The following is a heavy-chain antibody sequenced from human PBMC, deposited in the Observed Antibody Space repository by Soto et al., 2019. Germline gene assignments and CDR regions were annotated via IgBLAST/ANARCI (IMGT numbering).Heavy chain of an antibody. Sequence: EVQLVESGGGLVQPGGSLRMSCAASGFTFSTYWMSWVRQAPGKGLEWVATIRQDGSEKHYVDSVEGRFTISRDNAKDSLHLQMDSLRVEDTAVYHCVRGCGRAGCPYYLDVWGKGTTVTVSS. J-gene: IGHJ6*03. V-gene: IGHV3-7*01. CDR3: VRGCGRAGCPYYLDV. CDR1: GFTFSTYW. CDR2: IRQDGSEK. D-gene: IGHD2-15*01.